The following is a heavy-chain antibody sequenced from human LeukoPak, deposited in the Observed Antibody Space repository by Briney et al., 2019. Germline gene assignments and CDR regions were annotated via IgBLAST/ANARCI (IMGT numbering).Heavy chain of an antibody. CDR1: GVTSCSYW. J-gene: IGHJ5*02. V-gene: IGHV3-7*01. CDR2: INKDGGDT. Sequence: GGSPRISCAASGVTSCSYWMNWVRQDPGGGLEWVANINKDGGDTYYVDSVKGRFTISRDNAKNSLYLQMNRLGVEDTAVYYCARSVVMVGGTRWFDPWGQGTLVTVSS. D-gene: IGHD2-15*01. CDR3: ARSVVMVGGTRWFDP.